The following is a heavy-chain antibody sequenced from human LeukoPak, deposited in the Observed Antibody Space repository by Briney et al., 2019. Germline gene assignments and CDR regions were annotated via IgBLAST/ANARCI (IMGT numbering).Heavy chain of an antibody. CDR3: ARDLAYCGGDCYWYHFDY. V-gene: IGHV1-69*05. J-gene: IGHJ4*02. D-gene: IGHD2-21*02. CDR1: GGTFSSYA. Sequence: SVKVSCKASGGTFSSYAISWVRQAPGQGLEWMGRIIPIFGTANYAQKFQGRVTITTDESTSTAYMELSSLRSEDTAVYYCARDLAYCGGDCYWYHFDYWGQGTLVTVSS. CDR2: IIPIFGTA.